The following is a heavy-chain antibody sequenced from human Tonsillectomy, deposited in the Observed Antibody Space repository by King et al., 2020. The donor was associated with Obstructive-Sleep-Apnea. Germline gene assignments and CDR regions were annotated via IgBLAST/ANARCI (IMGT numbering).Heavy chain of an antibody. Sequence: VQLVESGGGVVQPGRSLRLSCAASGFTFRSYAMHWVRQAPGRGLEWVAVISIDGRNIYYADSVKCRFTISRDNSKNTLYLQMNSLRAEDTAVYYCAREGNWNYAGFDYWGQGTLVTVSS. J-gene: IGHJ4*02. CDR3: AREGNWNYAGFDY. CDR2: ISIDGRNI. CDR1: GFTFRSYA. V-gene: IGHV3-30*04. D-gene: IGHD1-7*01.